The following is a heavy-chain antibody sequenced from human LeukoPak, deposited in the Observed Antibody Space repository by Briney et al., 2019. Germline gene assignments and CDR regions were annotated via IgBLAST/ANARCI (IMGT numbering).Heavy chain of an antibody. CDR2: SRDKANSYTT. D-gene: IGHD2-15*01. V-gene: IGHV3-72*01. J-gene: IGHJ1*01. CDR1: GLTFGDHF. CDR3: ARAQDYCSGSTCYGYFQY. Sequence: PGGSLRLSCAASGLTFGDHFFDWVRQAPGKGLEWVGRSRDKANSYTTEYAASVKGRFTISRDDSKNSVYLQMNSLKAEDTAVYYCARAQDYCSGSTCYGYFQYWGQGTLVTVSS.